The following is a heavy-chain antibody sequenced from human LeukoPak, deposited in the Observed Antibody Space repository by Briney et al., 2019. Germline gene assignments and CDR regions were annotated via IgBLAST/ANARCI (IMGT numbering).Heavy chain of an antibody. CDR1: GYTFTSYA. CDR2: INTNTGNP. Sequence: ASVKVSCKASGYTFTSYAMNWVRQAPGQGLEWMGWINTNTGNPTYAQGFTGRFVFSLDTSVSTAYLQISSLKAEDTAVYYCARLDQYYDFWSGYSYNWFDPWGQGTLVTVSS. D-gene: IGHD3-3*01. V-gene: IGHV7-4-1*02. J-gene: IGHJ5*02. CDR3: ARLDQYYDFWSGYSYNWFDP.